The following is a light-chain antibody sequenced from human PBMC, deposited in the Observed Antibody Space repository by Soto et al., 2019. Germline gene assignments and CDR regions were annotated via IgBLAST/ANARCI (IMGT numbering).Light chain of an antibody. J-gene: IGKJ4*01. Sequence: EIVITQSPATLSVSPGERATLSCRASRSIGSNLAWYQQKPGQAPRLLMFRTSSRATCFPARFSGSGSGTEFTLTISSLQSEDFAVYYCHQYNNWPLTFGGGTKVDIK. CDR3: HQYNNWPLT. CDR2: RTS. V-gene: IGKV3-15*01. CDR1: RSIGSN.